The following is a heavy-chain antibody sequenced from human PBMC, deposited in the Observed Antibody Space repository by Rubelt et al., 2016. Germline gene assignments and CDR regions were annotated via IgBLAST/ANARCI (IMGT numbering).Heavy chain of an antibody. J-gene: IGHJ5*02. V-gene: IGHV4-39*01. CDR2: IFSSGST. CDR1: GGSISGSSYY. CDR3: ARRRTVPQNWFDP. Sequence: QQQLQESGPGLVKPSETLSLTCIVSGGSISGSSYYWGWIRQPPGKGLEWIASIFSSGSTSYSPSLKRRVTISVDTSKNQFSLNLKSVTAADTAVYYCARRRTVPQNWFDPWGQGTLVTVSS. D-gene: IGHD4-17*01.